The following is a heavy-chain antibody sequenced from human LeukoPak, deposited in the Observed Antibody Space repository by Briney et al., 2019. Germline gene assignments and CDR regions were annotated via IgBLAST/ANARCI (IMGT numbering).Heavy chain of an antibody. CDR3: ARLRGYCSGGSCSLYYFDY. J-gene: IGHJ4*02. CDR1: GYTLTELS. V-gene: IGHV1-24*01. D-gene: IGHD2-15*01. CDR2: FDPEDGET. Sequence: ASVKVSCKVSGYTLTELSMHWVRQAPGKGLEWMGGFDPEDGETIYAQKFQGRVTMTEDTSTDTAYMELSSLRSEDTAVYYCARLRGYCSGGSCSLYYFDYWGQGTLVTVSS.